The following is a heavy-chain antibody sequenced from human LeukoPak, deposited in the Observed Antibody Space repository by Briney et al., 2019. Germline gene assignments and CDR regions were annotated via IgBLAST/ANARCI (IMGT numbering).Heavy chain of an antibody. J-gene: IGHJ5*02. CDR1: GGSISSYY. CDR3: ARTPVGATFWFDP. V-gene: IGHV4-4*07. D-gene: IGHD1-26*01. CDR2: IYTIGST. Sequence: SETLSLTCTVSGGSISSYYWSWIRQPAGKGLEWIGRIYTIGSTIYNPSLKSRVSLSVDTSKNQFSLKLYSVAAADTAVYYCARTPVGATFWFDPWGQGTLVTVSS.